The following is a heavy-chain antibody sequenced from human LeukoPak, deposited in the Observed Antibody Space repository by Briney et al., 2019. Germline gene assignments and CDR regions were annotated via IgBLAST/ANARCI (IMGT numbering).Heavy chain of an antibody. CDR1: GGPISSYY. D-gene: IGHD3-22*01. Sequence: KASETLSLTCTVSGGPISSYYWSWIRQPPGKGLEWIGYIYYSGSTNCNPSLKSRVTISVDTSKNQFSLKLSSVTAADTAVYYCARHDYYDSQTIDYWGQGTLVTVSS. V-gene: IGHV4-59*08. J-gene: IGHJ4*02. CDR2: IYYSGST. CDR3: ARHDYYDSQTIDY.